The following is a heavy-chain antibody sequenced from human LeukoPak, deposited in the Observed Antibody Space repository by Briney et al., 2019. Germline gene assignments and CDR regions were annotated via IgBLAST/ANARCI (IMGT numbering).Heavy chain of an antibody. CDR1: GFTFSSYW. CDR3: ARAYCSGGSCYDY. J-gene: IGHJ4*02. Sequence: GSLRLSCAASGFTFSSYWMSWVRQAPGKGLEWVANIKRDGSEKYYVDSVKGRFTISRDNAKNSLYLQMNSLRAEDTAVYYCARAYCSGGSCYDYWGQGTLVTVSS. CDR2: IKRDGSEK. D-gene: IGHD2-15*01. V-gene: IGHV3-7*04.